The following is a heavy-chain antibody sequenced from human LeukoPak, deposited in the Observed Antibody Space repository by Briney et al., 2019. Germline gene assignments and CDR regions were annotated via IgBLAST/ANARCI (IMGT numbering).Heavy chain of an antibody. D-gene: IGHD1-26*01. Sequence: SETLSLTCAVHGGSFSGYYWSWIRQPPGKGLEWIGEINHSGSTNYNPSLKSRLSISVETSKNQFSLKLRSVTAADTAVYYCARDSGTYYYYMDDWGKGTTVTVSS. V-gene: IGHV4-34*01. CDR3: ARDSGTYYYYMDD. J-gene: IGHJ6*03. CDR1: GGSFSGYY. CDR2: INHSGST.